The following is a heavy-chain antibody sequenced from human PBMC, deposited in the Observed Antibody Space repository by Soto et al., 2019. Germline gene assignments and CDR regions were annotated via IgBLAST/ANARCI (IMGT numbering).Heavy chain of an antibody. CDR1: GDSITSNSYF. CDR2: IYYSGTT. D-gene: IGHD3-10*01. CDR3: ARGPSYYGSGSYYPQAPFDY. J-gene: IGHJ4*02. Sequence: PSETLSLTCTVSGDSITSNSYFWAWIRQPPGKGLEWIGSIYYSGTTYYNPSLKSRVTISVDRSKNQFSLKLSSVTAADTAVYYCARGPSYYGSGSYYPQAPFDYWGQGTLVTVSS. V-gene: IGHV4-39*07.